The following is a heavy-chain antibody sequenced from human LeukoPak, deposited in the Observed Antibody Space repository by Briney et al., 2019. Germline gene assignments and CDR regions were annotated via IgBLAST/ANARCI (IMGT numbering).Heavy chain of an antibody. D-gene: IGHD3-10*01. J-gene: IGHJ3*02. CDR3: AREDGSYAFDI. V-gene: IGHV4-30-2*01. Sequence: PSQTLSLTCTVSGGFIISGGYYWSWIRHPPGKGLEWIGYIYHSGSTYYNPSLKSRVTISVDRSKNQFSLKLSSVTAADTAVYYCAREDGSYAFDIWGQGTMVTVSS. CDR1: GGFIISGGYY. CDR2: IYHSGST.